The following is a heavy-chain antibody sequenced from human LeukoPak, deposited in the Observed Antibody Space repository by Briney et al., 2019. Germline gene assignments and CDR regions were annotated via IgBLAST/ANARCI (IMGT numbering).Heavy chain of an antibody. J-gene: IGHJ6*04. CDR2: IKQDGSEK. Sequence: GGSLRLSCAASGFTFNDYWMTWVRQAPGKGLEWVAHIKQDGSEKYYVDSLKGRFTISRDNAKNSLFLQMNSPRAEDTAVYYCVRDCSSASLSSGCYYAMDVWGKGTTVTVSS. V-gene: IGHV3-7*03. CDR3: VRDCSSASLSSGCYYAMDV. CDR1: GFTFNDYW. D-gene: IGHD2-2*01.